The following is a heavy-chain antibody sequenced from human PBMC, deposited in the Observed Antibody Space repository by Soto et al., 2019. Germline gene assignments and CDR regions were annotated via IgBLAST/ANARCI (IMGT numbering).Heavy chain of an antibody. CDR2: ISSSGNSM. V-gene: IGHV3-11*01. D-gene: IGHD6-13*01. J-gene: IGHJ4*02. CDR1: GFTFSDHY. Sequence: QVQLVESGGGLVMPGVSLRLSCAASGFTFSDHYMSWIRQAPGKGLEWVSYISSSGNSMYYADSVKGRFTVSRDNAENSLYLQMNSLRAEDTAVYYCARRAASGRHFDHWGQGTLVSVSS. CDR3: ARRAASGRHFDH.